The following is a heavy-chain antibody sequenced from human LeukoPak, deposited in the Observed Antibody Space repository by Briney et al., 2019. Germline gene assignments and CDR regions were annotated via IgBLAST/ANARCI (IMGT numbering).Heavy chain of an antibody. J-gene: IGHJ3*02. Sequence: PGGSLRLSCAASGFTFSSYWMSWVRQAPGKGLEWVANIKQDGSEKYYVDSVKGRFTISRDNAKNSLYLQMNSLRAEDTAVYYCASCYCSGGSCYWGAFDIWGQGTMVTVSS. CDR2: IKQDGSEK. V-gene: IGHV3-7*01. CDR3: ASCYCSGGSCYWGAFDI. D-gene: IGHD2-15*01. CDR1: GFTFSSYW.